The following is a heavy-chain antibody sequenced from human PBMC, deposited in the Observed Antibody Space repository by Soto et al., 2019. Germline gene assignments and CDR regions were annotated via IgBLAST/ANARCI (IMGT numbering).Heavy chain of an antibody. Sequence: ASVKVSCKASGYTFTSYAMHWVRQAPGQRLEWMGWINAGNGNTKYSQKFQGRVTITRDTSASTAYMELSSLRSEDTAVYYCARVGPYYSPYGSYPGPFDYWGQGTLVTVS. CDR2: INAGNGNT. J-gene: IGHJ4*02. D-gene: IGHD1-26*01. V-gene: IGHV1-3*01. CDR1: GYTFTSYA. CDR3: ARVGPYYSPYGSYPGPFDY.